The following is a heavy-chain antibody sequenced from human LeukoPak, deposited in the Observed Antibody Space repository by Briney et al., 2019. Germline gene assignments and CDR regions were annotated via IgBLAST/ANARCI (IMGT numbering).Heavy chain of an antibody. J-gene: IGHJ5*02. CDR3: ARSIAVAGYWFDP. Sequence: ASVKVSCKASGYTFTSYGISWVRQAPGQGLEWMGWISAGNGNTKYSQKFQGRVTITRDTSASTAYLELSSLRSEDTAVYYCARSIAVAGYWFDPWGQRTLVTVSS. V-gene: IGHV1-18*04. CDR2: ISAGNGNT. CDR1: GYTFTSYG. D-gene: IGHD6-19*01.